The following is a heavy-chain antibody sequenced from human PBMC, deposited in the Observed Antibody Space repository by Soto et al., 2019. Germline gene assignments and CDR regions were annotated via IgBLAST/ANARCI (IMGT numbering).Heavy chain of an antibody. CDR1: GFTFDDYT. CDR3: AKDSRGPPGIAAAGLYGMDV. V-gene: IGHV3-43*01. J-gene: IGHJ6*02. CDR2: ISWDGGST. Sequence: PGGSLRLSCAASGFTFDDYTMHWVRQAPGKGLEWVSLISWDGGSTYYADSVKGRFTISRDNSKNSLYLQMNSLRTEDTALYYCAKDSRGPPGIAAAGLYGMDVWGQGTTVTVS. D-gene: IGHD6-13*01.